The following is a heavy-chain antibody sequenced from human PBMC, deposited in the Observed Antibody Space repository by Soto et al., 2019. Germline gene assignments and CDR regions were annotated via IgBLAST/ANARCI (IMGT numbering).Heavy chain of an antibody. J-gene: IGHJ6*02. CDR3: AIWPQPRDSADRYAVDV. CDR1: GVTFSSSG. CDR2: FVPRLDTT. Sequence: QVHLVQSGTEVKKPGSSVKVSCKASGVTFSSSGFSWVRQAPGQGLEWMGMFVPRLDTTNYAQKFQARVTITADEVTSTAYMELRSLRSEDTAVYYRAIWPQPRDSADRYAVDVWCQGTGVIVSS. V-gene: IGHV1-69*11. D-gene: IGHD2-15*01.